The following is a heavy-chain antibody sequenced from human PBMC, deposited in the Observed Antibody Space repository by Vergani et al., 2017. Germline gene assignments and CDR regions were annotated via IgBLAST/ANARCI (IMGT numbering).Heavy chain of an antibody. D-gene: IGHD3-10*01. CDR2: INSDGSST. CDR3: ARDVGSVLWFGELLLALNWFDP. J-gene: IGHJ5*02. CDR1: GFTFSSYW. Sequence: EVQLVESGGGLVQPGGSLRLSCAASGFTFSSYWMHWVRQAPGKGLVWVSRINSDGSSTSYADSVKGRFTISRDNAKNTLYLQMNSLRAEDTAVYYCARDVGSVLWFGELLLALNWFDPWGQGTLVTVSS. V-gene: IGHV3-74*01.